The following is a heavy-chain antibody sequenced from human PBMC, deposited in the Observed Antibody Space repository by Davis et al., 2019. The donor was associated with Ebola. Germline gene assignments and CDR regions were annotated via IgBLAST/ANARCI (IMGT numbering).Heavy chain of an antibody. Sequence: SQTLSLTCTLSACSISIISYYWGWLRQPPGKGLDWIGRIYYIGSTYYNPSLKSRVTISVDTSKNQFSLKLSSVTAADTAVYYCAISSSSEYYYYYGMDVWGQGTTVTVSS. CDR1: ACSISIISYY. J-gene: IGHJ6*02. CDR2: IYYIGST. CDR3: AISSSSEYYYYYGMDV. D-gene: IGHD6-6*01. V-gene: IGHV4-39*01.